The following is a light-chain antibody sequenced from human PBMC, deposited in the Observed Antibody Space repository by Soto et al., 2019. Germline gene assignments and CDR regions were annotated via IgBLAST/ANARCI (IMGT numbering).Light chain of an antibody. CDR2: DAS. V-gene: IGKV1-5*01. Sequence: DIQMTQSPSTLSASLGDRVTITCRASQSISSGLAWYQQKPGKATKVLIYDASSLQSGVPSRFSGSGSGTEFTLTISSLQPEDFAIYYCQQYNSYSPWTFGQGTKVDI. J-gene: IGKJ1*01. CDR1: QSISSG. CDR3: QQYNSYSPWT.